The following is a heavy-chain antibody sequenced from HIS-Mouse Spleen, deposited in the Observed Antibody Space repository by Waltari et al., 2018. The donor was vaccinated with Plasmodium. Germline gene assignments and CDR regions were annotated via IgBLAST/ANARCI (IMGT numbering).Heavy chain of an antibody. CDR2: MSPYNGNT. V-gene: IGHV1-18*01. CDR3: ARGSAGDAFDI. D-gene: IGHD6-19*01. CDR1: GYTFTNYG. Sequence: QVQLVQSGAEVKKPGASVKVSCKASGYTFTNYGISGVQQAPGQGLEWMGWMSPYNGNTHFAQKRQGRVTMTTETSTSTAYMELRSLGSDDTAVYYCARGSAGDAFDIWGQGTMVTVSS. J-gene: IGHJ3*02.